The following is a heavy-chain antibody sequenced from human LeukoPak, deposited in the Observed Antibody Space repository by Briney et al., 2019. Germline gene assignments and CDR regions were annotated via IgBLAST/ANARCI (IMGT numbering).Heavy chain of an antibody. D-gene: IGHD6-13*01. CDR3: ARGRPDFTGSWWVH. CDR1: GYTFTGYY. Sequence: ASVKVSCKASGYTFTGYYMHWVRQAPGQGLEWMGWINPNSGGTNYTQKFQGRVTMTRDTSTSTVYLELSSLRSEDTAIYYCARGRPDFTGSWWVHWGQGTLVTVSS. V-gene: IGHV1-2*02. CDR2: INPNSGGT. J-gene: IGHJ4*02.